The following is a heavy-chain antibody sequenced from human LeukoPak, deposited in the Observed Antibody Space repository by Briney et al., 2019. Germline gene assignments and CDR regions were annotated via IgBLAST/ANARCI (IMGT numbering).Heavy chain of an antibody. CDR3: ARALWFGETFPAY. Sequence: GGSLRLSCAASEFTFSSYEMNWVRQAPGKGLEWVSYISSSGSTILYADSVKGRFTISRDNAKNSLYLQMNSLRAEDTAVYYCARALWFGETFPAYWGQGTLVTVSS. D-gene: IGHD3-10*01. CDR2: ISSSGSTI. J-gene: IGHJ4*02. V-gene: IGHV3-48*03. CDR1: EFTFSSYE.